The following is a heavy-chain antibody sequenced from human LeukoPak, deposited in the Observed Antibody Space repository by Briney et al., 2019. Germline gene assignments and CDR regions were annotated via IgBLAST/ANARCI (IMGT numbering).Heavy chain of an antibody. D-gene: IGHD3-10*01. CDR3: ARSTMVRGVILYYFDY. V-gene: IGHV2-70*11. CDR2: IDWDDDK. J-gene: IGHJ4*02. Sequence: SGPTLVNPPPTLTLTCTFSGFSLSTSGMCVSWIRQPPGKALEWLARIDWDDDKYYSTSLKTRLTISKDTSKNQVVLTMTNMDPVDTATYYCARSTMVRGVILYYFDYWGQGTLVTVSS. CDR1: GFSLSTSGMC.